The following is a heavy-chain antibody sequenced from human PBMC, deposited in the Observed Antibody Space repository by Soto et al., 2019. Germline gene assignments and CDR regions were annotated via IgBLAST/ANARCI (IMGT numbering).Heavy chain of an antibody. CDR2: ISAYNGNT. Sequence: QVQLVQSGAEVTKPGASVKVSCKASGYTFTSYGITWVRQATGQGLEWMGWISAYNGNTNDALKLQGRVTMTTDTSTSTAYMDLRSLRADDTAVYYCARDNGFGESDVWGQGTTVTVSS. CDR3: ARDNGFGESDV. J-gene: IGHJ6*02. D-gene: IGHD3-10*01. V-gene: IGHV1-18*01. CDR1: GYTFTSYG.